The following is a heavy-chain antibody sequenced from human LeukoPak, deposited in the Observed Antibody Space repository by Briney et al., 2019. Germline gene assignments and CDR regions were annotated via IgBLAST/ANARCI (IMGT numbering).Heavy chain of an antibody. V-gene: IGHV3-23*01. CDR3: AKDDAQLGLWY. J-gene: IGHJ4*02. CDR2: ISGSGGST. CDR1: GFTFSSYW. D-gene: IGHD2-21*01. Sequence: GGSLRLSCAASGFTFSSYWMSWVRQAPGKGLEWVSAISGSGGSTYYADSVKGRFTISRDNSKNTLYLQMNSLRAEDTAVYYCAKDDAQLGLWYWGQGTLVTVSS.